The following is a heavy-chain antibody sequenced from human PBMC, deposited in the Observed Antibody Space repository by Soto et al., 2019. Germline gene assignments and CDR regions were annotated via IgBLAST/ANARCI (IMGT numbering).Heavy chain of an antibody. J-gene: IGHJ6*02. D-gene: IGHD2-2*01. V-gene: IGHV3-7*01. CDR2: IKQDGSEK. CDR1: GFTFSSYW. CDR3: ARDTDCSSTSCYYYGMDV. Sequence: GGSLRLSCAASGFTFSSYWMSWVRQAPGKGLEWVANIKQDGSEKYYVDSVKGRFTISRDNAKNSLYLQMNSLRAEDTAVYYCARDTDCSSTSCYYYGMDVWGQGTTVTVSS.